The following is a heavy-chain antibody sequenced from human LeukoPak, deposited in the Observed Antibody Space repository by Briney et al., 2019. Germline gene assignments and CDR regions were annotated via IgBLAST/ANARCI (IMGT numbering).Heavy chain of an antibody. D-gene: IGHD6-6*01. CDR1: GYTFTGYY. CDR2: INPNSGGT. J-gene: IGHJ6*02. CDR3: ARLRSSASRAFDV. V-gene: IGHV1-2*04. Sequence: ASVKVSCKASGYTFTGYYMHWVRQAPGQGLEWMGWINPNSGGTNYAQKFQGWVTMTRDTSISTAYMELSRLRSDDTAVYYCARLRSSASRAFDVWGQGTTVTVS.